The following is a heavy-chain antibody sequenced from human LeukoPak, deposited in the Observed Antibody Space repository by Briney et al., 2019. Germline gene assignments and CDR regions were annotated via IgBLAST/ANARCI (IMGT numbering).Heavy chain of an antibody. J-gene: IGHJ4*02. V-gene: IGHV3-48*01. Sequence: GGSLRLSCAASGFVFSDYSMNWVRQAPGRGLEWVSYITSSSRTIYYADSVKGRFTISRDNAKNSLYLQVNSLRAEDTAVYYCAREAVVPAAHFDYWGQGTLVTVSS. CDR3: AREAVVPAAHFDY. CDR2: ITSSSRTI. D-gene: IGHD2-2*01. CDR1: GFVFSDYS.